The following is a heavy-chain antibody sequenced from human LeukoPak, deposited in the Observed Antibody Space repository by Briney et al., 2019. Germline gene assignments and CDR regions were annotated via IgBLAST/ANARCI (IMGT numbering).Heavy chain of an antibody. V-gene: IGHV3-30-3*01. CDR2: ISYDGNNE. Sequence: GGSLRLSCAASGFTFSSYAMSWVRQAPGKGLEWVTVISYDGNNEYYADSVKGRFTISRDNSKNTLYLQMNSLRAEDTAVYYCARGSYSSSWFFDYWGQGTLVTVSS. CDR3: ARGSYSSSWFFDY. D-gene: IGHD6-13*01. J-gene: IGHJ4*02. CDR1: GFTFSSYA.